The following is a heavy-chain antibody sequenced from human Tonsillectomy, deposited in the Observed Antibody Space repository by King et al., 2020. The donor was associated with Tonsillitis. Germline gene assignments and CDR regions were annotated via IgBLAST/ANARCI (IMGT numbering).Heavy chain of an antibody. CDR1: GFTFSSYN. CDR3: ARGTTTVTPLYYFDY. Sequence: VQLVESGGGLVNPGGYLRLSCAASGFTFSSYNMNWVRQAPGKGLEWVSSISSSSTYINYADSMKGRFTISRDNAKNSLYLQMNSLRAEDTAVYYCARGTTTVTPLYYFDYWGQGTLVTVSS. V-gene: IGHV3-21*01. CDR2: ISSSSTYI. D-gene: IGHD4-17*01. J-gene: IGHJ4*02.